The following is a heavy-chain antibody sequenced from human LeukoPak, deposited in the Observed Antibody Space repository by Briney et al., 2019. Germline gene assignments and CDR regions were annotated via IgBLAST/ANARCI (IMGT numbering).Heavy chain of an antibody. CDR2: ISAYNGNT. D-gene: IGHD2-2*01. Sequence: ASVKLSCKASGYTFTSYGISWVRQAPGQGLEWMGWISAYNGNTNYAQKLQGRVTMTTDTSTSTAYMELRSLRSDDTAVYYCAKSVSSTSVIDYWSQGTLVTVSS. V-gene: IGHV1-18*01. J-gene: IGHJ4*02. CDR1: GYTFTSYG. CDR3: AKSVSSTSVIDY.